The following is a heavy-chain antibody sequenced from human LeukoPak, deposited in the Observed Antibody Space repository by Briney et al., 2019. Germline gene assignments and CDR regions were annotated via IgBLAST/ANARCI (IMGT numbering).Heavy chain of an antibody. CDR1: GFTFSSYW. CDR2: IKQDGSEK. Sequence: GGALRLSCAASGFTFSSYWMSWVRQALGKGLEWVANIKQDGSEKYYVDSVKGRFTISRDNAKNSLYLQMNSLRAEDTAVYYCARDPIRGKDYYYMDVWGKGTTVTVSS. CDR3: ARDPIRGKDYYYMDV. V-gene: IGHV3-7*01. D-gene: IGHD3-10*01. J-gene: IGHJ6*03.